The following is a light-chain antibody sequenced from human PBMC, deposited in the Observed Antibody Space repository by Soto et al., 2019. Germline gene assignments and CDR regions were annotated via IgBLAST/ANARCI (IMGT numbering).Light chain of an antibody. Sequence: QSVLTQPPSASGTPGQRVTISCSGSSSNIGSKTVNWYQQLPGTVPKLLIYNSYQRPSGVPDRFSASKPGTPASLAISGLQSEDEADYYCSSWDASLNGYVFGTGTKVTVL. J-gene: IGLJ1*01. CDR2: NSY. CDR3: SSWDASLNGYV. CDR1: SSNIGSKT. V-gene: IGLV1-44*01.